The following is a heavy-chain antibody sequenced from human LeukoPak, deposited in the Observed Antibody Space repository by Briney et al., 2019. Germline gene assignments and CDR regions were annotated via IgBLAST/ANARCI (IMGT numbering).Heavy chain of an antibody. CDR2: LSGVTGNT. V-gene: IGHV3-23*01. J-gene: IGHJ4*02. CDR3: ARRVVGDTKSYFDY. CDR1: GFTFTTYA. Sequence: GGSLRLSCTPSGFTFTTYALSWVRQAPGKGLEWVSTLSGVTGNTYYADSVNGRFTISRDNSKNTLYLQMNSLRVEDTAIYYCARRVVGDTKSYFDYWGQGTLVTVSS. D-gene: IGHD1-26*01.